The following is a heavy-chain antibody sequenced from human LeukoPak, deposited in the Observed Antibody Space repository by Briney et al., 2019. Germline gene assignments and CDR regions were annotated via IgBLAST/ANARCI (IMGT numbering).Heavy chain of an antibody. J-gene: IGHJ2*01. CDR2: IYYSGST. V-gene: IGHV4-59*01. D-gene: IGHD1-26*01. CDR3: ARVGRELLLWYFDL. CDR1: GGSISSYY. Sequence: SETLSLTCTVSGGSISSYYWSWIRQPPGKGLEWIGYIYYSGSTNYNPSLKSRVTISVDTSKNQFSLKLSSVTAADTAVYYCARVGRELLLWYFDLWGRGTLVTVSS.